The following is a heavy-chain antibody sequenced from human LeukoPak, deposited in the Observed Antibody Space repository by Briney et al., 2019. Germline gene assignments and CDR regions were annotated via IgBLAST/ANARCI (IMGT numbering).Heavy chain of an antibody. CDR1: GYSFTSYW. J-gene: IGHJ4*02. V-gene: IGHV5-51*01. Sequence: GESLKISCKGSGYSFTSYWIGWVRQMPGKGLEWMGIIYPGGSDTRYSPSFQGQVTISADKSISTAYLQWSSLKASDTAMYYCARVERDYYGSGSYYYFDYWGQGTLVTVSS. CDR2: IYPGGSDT. D-gene: IGHD3-10*01. CDR3: ARVERDYYGSGSYYYFDY.